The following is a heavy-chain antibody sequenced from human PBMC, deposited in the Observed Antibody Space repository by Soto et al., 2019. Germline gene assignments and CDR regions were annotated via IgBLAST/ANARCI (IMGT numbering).Heavy chain of an antibody. CDR2: IKQDGSEK. Sequence: PGGSLRLSCAASGFTFSSYWMSWVRQAPGKGLEWVANIKQDGSEKYYVDSVKGRFTISRDNAKNSLYLQMNSLRAEDTAVYYCAMGSGWYSPGYYFDYWGQGTLVTVSS. V-gene: IGHV3-7*03. J-gene: IGHJ4*02. CDR3: AMGSGWYSPGYYFDY. D-gene: IGHD6-19*01. CDR1: GFTFSSYW.